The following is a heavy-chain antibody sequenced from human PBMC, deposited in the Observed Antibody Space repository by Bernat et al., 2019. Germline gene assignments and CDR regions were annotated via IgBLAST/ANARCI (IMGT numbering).Heavy chain of an antibody. D-gene: IGHD3-10*01. CDR2: IYYSGST. CDR1: GGSISSGDYY. J-gene: IGHJ4*02. Sequence: QVQLQESGPGLVKPSQTLSLTCTVSGGSISSGDYYWSWIRQPPGKGLEWIGYIYYSGSTYYNPSLKSRVTISVDTSKNQFSLKLSSVTAADTAVYYCASLPWFGDQQFYFDYWGQGTLVTVSS. CDR3: ASLPWFGDQQFYFDY. V-gene: IGHV4-30-4*01.